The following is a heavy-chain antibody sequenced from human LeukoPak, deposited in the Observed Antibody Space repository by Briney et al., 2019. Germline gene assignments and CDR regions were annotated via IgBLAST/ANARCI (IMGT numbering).Heavy chain of an antibody. CDR2: IWYDGSNR. CDR1: GFTFSSCA. J-gene: IGHJ4*02. Sequence: GGSLRLSCAASGFTFSSCAMHWVRQAPGKGLEWVAVIWYDGSNRYYADSVKGRFTISRDNSKNALFLQMNSLRAEDTAVYYCARSEDSTLDYWGQGTPVTVSS. V-gene: IGHV3-33*01. D-gene: IGHD3/OR15-3a*01. CDR3: ARSEDSTLDY.